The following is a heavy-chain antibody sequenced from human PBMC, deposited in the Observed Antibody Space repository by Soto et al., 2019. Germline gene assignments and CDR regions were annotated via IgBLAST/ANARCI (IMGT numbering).Heavy chain of an antibody. D-gene: IGHD6-13*01. Sequence: GASVKVSCKASGYTFTSYYMHWVRQAPGQGLEWMGIINPSGGSTSYAQKFQGRVTMTRDTSTSTVYMELSSLRSEDTAVYYCAREPGDEQQLPLFDPWGQGTLVTVSS. J-gene: IGHJ5*02. CDR2: INPSGGST. CDR3: AREPGDEQQLPLFDP. CDR1: GYTFTSYY. V-gene: IGHV1-46*03.